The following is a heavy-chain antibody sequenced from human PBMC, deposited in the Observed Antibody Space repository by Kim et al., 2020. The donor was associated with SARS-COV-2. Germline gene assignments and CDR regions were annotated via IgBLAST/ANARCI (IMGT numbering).Heavy chain of an antibody. CDR1: GYTLTELS. Sequence: ASVKVSCKVSGYTLTELSMHWVRQAPGKGLEWMGGFDPEDGETIYAQKFQGRVTMTEDTSTDTAYMELSSLRSEDTAVYYCATDAYSSSSWRAFDIWGQGTMVTVSS. V-gene: IGHV1-24*01. J-gene: IGHJ3*02. CDR2: FDPEDGET. D-gene: IGHD6-6*01. CDR3: ATDAYSSSSWRAFDI.